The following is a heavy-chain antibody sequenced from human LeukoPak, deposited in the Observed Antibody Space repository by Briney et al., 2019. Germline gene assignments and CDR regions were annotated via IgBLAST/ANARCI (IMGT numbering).Heavy chain of an antibody. CDR1: GFTFSTYW. Sequence: GGSLRLSCAASGFTFSTYWMSWVRQAPGKGLEWVANMNQDGSERNFVDSVKGRFTISRDNAKNSLFLHMNSLRAEDTAVYYCARDKGYSQFDYWGQGTLATVSS. D-gene: IGHD5-18*01. CDR3: ARDKGYSQFDY. V-gene: IGHV3-7*01. J-gene: IGHJ4*02. CDR2: MNQDGSER.